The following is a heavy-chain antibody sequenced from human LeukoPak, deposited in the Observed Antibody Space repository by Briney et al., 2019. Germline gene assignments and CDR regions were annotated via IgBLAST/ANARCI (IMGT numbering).Heavy chain of an antibody. Sequence: ASVKVSCKASGYTFTSYDINWVRQASGQGLEWMGWMNPNSGNTGFAQKFQGRVTMTRNTSITTAYMELNSLRSEETAMYFCAKERGGGATGTLTFDIWGQGTMVTVSS. CDR2: MNPNSGNT. D-gene: IGHD3-16*01. CDR1: GYTFTSYD. J-gene: IGHJ3*02. CDR3: AKERGGGATGTLTFDI. V-gene: IGHV1-8*01.